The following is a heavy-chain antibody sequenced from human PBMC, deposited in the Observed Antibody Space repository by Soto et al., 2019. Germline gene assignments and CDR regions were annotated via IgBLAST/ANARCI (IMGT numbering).Heavy chain of an antibody. Sequence: ASVKVSCKASGYTFTSYDINWVRQATGQGLGWMGWMNPNSGNTGYAQKFQGRVTMTRNTSISTAYMELSSLRSEDTAVYYCARVDEIETYYDYIWGSYRSNYYYYMDVWGKGTTVTVSS. CDR1: GYTFTSYD. D-gene: IGHD3-16*02. V-gene: IGHV1-8*01. J-gene: IGHJ6*03. CDR2: MNPNSGNT. CDR3: ARVDEIETYYDYIWGSYRSNYYYYMDV.